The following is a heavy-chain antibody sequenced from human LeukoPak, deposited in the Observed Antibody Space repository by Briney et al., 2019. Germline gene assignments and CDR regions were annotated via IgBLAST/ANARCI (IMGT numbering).Heavy chain of an antibody. CDR2: INPNSGGT. D-gene: IGHD3-9*01. Sequence: GASVKVSCKASGYTFTGYDIHWVRQAPGQGLEWMGWINPNSGGTNYAQKFQGRVTMSRDTSITTAYMEVSGLRPDDTAVYYCARKISVLDILAGYSATHYMDVWGKGTSVTVSS. CDR3: ARKISVLDILAGYSATHYMDV. J-gene: IGHJ6*03. CDR1: GYTFTGYD. V-gene: IGHV1-2*02.